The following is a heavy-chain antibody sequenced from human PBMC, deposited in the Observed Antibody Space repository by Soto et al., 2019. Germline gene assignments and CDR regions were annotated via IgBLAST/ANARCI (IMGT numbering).Heavy chain of an antibody. J-gene: IGHJ5*02. CDR2: ISGSGGST. Sequence: VGSLRLSCAASGFTFSSYAMSWVRQAPGKGLEWVSAISGSGGSTYYADSVKGRFAISRDNSKNTLYLQMNSLRAEDTAVYYCASGAGRTVTSYFWFDPWGQGTLVTVSS. CDR1: GFTFSSYA. V-gene: IGHV3-23*01. D-gene: IGHD4-17*01. CDR3: ASGAGRTVTSYFWFDP.